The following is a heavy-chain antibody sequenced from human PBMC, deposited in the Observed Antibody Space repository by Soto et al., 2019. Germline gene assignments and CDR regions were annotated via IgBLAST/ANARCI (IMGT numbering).Heavy chain of an antibody. V-gene: IGHV3-15*01. J-gene: IGHJ4*02. CDR3: TTDLNCGGDCYYFDY. CDR1: GFTFSNAW. Sequence: GGSLRLSCAASGFTFSNAWMSWVRQAPGKGLEWVGRIKSKTDGGTTDYAAPVKGRFTISRDDSKNTLYLQMNSLKTEDTAVYYCTTDLNCGGDCYYFDYWGQGTLVTVSS. CDR2: IKSKTDGGTT. D-gene: IGHD2-21*02.